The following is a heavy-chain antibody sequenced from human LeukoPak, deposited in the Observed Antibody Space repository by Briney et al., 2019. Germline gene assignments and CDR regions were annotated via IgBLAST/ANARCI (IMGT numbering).Heavy chain of an antibody. CDR1: GFTFSSYA. CDR3: ARDSYWLGGTIGAFDI. D-gene: IGHD3-10*01. CDR2: ISGSGGST. Sequence: GGSLRLSCAASGFTFSSYAMSWVRQAPGKGLEWVSTISGSGGSTYYADSVKGRFTISRDNSKNTLYLHMNSLRAEDTAVYYCARDSYWLGGTIGAFDIWGQGTMVTVSS. V-gene: IGHV3-23*01. J-gene: IGHJ3*02.